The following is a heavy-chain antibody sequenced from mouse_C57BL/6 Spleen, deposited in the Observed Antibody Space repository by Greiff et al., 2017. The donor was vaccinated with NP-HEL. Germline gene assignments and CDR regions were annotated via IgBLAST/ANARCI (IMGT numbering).Heavy chain of an antibody. CDR1: GYTFTSYW. D-gene: IGHD1-1*01. CDR3: ARGDYYGSSVYYFDY. V-gene: IGHV1-55*01. Sequence: QVQLQQPGAELVKPGASVKMSCKASGYTFTSYWITWVKQRPGQGLEWIGDIYPGSGSTNYNEKFKSKATLTVDTSSSTAYMQLSSLTSEDSAVYYCARGDYYGSSVYYFDYWGQGTTLTVSS. CDR2: IYPGSGST. J-gene: IGHJ2*01.